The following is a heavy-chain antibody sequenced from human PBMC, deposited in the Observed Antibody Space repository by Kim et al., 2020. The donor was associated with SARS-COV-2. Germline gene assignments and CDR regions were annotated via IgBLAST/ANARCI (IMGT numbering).Heavy chain of an antibody. CDR2: IYPGDSDT. Sequence: GESLKISCKGSGYSFTSYWIGWVRQMPGKGLEWRGIIYPGDSDTRYSPSFQGQVTISADKSISPAYLQWSSLKASDTAMYYCARTVGIAAASDYYYGMDVWGQGTTVTVSS. CDR3: ARTVGIAAASDYYYGMDV. CDR1: GYSFTSYW. D-gene: IGHD6-13*01. J-gene: IGHJ6*02. V-gene: IGHV5-51*01.